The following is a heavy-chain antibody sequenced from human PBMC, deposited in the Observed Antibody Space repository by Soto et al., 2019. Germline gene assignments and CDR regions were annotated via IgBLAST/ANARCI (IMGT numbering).Heavy chain of an antibody. CDR2: IYYSGST. J-gene: IGHJ6*03. CDR3: AIKTRDYVYYYYYMDV. CDR1: GGSIISSSYY. D-gene: IGHD4-17*01. Sequence: TLSLTCTVSGGSIISSSYYWGWIRQPPGKGLEWIGSIYYSGSTYYNPSLKSRVTISVDTSKNQFSLKLSSVTAADTAVYYCAIKTRDYVYYYYYMDVWGKGTTVTVSS. V-gene: IGHV4-39*01.